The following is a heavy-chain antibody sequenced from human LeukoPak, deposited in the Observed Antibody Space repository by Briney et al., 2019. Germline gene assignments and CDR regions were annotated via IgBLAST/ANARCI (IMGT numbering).Heavy chain of an antibody. D-gene: IGHD4-11*01. CDR3: ARELRSYRYYYYGMDV. V-gene: IGHV1-69*13. Sequence: ASVKVSCKASGGTFSSYAISWVRQAPGQGLEWMGGIIPIFGTANYAQKFQGRVTITADESTSTAYMELSSLRSEDTAVYYCARELRSYRYYYYGMDVWGQGTTVTASS. J-gene: IGHJ6*02. CDR2: IIPIFGTA. CDR1: GGTFSSYA.